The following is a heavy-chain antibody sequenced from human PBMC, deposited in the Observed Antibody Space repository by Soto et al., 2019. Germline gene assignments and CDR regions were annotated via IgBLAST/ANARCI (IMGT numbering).Heavy chain of an antibody. J-gene: IGHJ4*02. D-gene: IGHD2-15*01. CDR1: GFTFSSYD. CDR2: ISYDGSNK. Sequence: GGSLRLSCAASGFTFSSYDVHWVRQAPGKGLEWVAVISYDGSNKYYADSVKGRFTISRDNSKNTLYLQMNSLRAEDTAVYYCASYQDRGRDHYRPLHYWGQGTLVTVSS. V-gene: IGHV3-30-3*01. CDR3: ASYQDRGRDHYRPLHY.